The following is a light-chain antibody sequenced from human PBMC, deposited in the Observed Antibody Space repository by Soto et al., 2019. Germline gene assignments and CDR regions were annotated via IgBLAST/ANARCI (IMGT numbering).Light chain of an antibody. V-gene: IGLV1-47*01. CDR3: AAWDDSLSGPV. Sequence: QSVLTQPPSASGTPGQRATISCSGSSSNIGSNYVYWYQQLPGTAPKLLIYKNDQRPSGVPDRFSGSKSGTSASLAISGLRSEDEGDYYCAAWDDSLSGPVFGGGTQLTVL. J-gene: IGLJ7*01. CDR2: KND. CDR1: SSNIGSNY.